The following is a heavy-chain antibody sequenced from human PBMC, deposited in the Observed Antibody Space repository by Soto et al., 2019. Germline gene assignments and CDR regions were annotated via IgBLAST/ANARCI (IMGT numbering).Heavy chain of an antibody. Sequence: EVQLVESGGGLVQPGRSLRLSCAASGFTFDDYAMHWVRQAPGKGLEWVSGISWNSGSIGYADSVKGRFTISRDNAKNSLYLQMNSLRAEDTALYYCAKGHQWLVNWDFDYWGQGTLVTVSS. J-gene: IGHJ4*02. CDR2: ISWNSGSI. D-gene: IGHD6-19*01. CDR1: GFTFDDYA. V-gene: IGHV3-9*01. CDR3: AKGHQWLVNWDFDY.